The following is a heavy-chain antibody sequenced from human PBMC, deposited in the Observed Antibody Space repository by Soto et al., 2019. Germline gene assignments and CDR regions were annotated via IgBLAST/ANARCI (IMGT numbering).Heavy chain of an antibody. J-gene: IGHJ5*02. CDR1: GGSVSSGSYY. Sequence: SETLSLTCTVSGGSVSSGSYYWSWIRQPPGKGLEWIGYIYYSGSTNYNPSLKSRVTISVDTSKNQFSLKLSSVTAADTAVYYCARESDWFDPWGQGTLVTVSS. CDR2: IYYSGST. CDR3: ARESDWFDP. V-gene: IGHV4-61*01.